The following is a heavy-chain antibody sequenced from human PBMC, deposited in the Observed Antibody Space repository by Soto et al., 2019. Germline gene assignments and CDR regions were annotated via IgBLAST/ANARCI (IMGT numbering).Heavy chain of an antibody. Sequence: SETLSLTCTVSGGSISSSSYYWGWIRQPPGKGLEWIGSIYYSGSTYYNPSLKSRVTISVDTSKNQFSLKLSSVTAADTAVYYCARSFYDILTGYLIPSYYYMDVWGKGTTVTV. CDR2: IYYSGST. V-gene: IGHV4-39*01. J-gene: IGHJ6*03. D-gene: IGHD3-9*01. CDR3: ARSFYDILTGYLIPSYYYMDV. CDR1: GGSISSSSYY.